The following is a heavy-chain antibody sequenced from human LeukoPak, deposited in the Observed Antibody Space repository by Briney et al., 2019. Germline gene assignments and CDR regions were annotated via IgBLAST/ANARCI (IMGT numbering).Heavy chain of an antibody. CDR2: IYYSGST. Sequence: NPSETLSLTCTVSGGSISSYYWSWIRQAPGKGLEWIGYIYYSGSTNYNPSLKSRVTISVGTSKNQFSLKLNSVTAADTAVYYCARGTMVRGVPKAGWYYYGMDVWGQGTTVTVSS. V-gene: IGHV4-59*01. D-gene: IGHD3-10*01. CDR3: ARGTMVRGVPKAGWYYYGMDV. J-gene: IGHJ6*02. CDR1: GGSISSYY.